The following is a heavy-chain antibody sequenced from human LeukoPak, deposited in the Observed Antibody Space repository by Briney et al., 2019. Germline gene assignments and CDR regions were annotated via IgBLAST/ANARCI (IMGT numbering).Heavy chain of an antibody. CDR1: GGSISSSSYY. D-gene: IGHD1-26*01. J-gene: IGHJ4*02. Sequence: SETLSLTCTVSGGSISSSSYYWGWIRQPPGKGLEWIGSIYYSGSTYYNPSLKSRVTISVDTSKNQFSLKLSSVTAADTAVCYCACLVGASPSDYWGQGTLVTVSS. V-gene: IGHV4-39*07. CDR3: ACLVGASPSDY. CDR2: IYYSGST.